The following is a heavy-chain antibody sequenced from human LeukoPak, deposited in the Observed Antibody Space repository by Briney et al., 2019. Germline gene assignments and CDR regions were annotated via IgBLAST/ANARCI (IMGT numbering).Heavy chain of an antibody. CDR3: ARLPPSVFGVGTGDFDY. Sequence: PGGSLRLSCAVSGFTFSTYGMYWVCQAPGKGLESVAVISYDGSKTYYADSVKGRSTISRDNPKNTVYLQLNSLTSDDTAVYYCARLPPSVFGVGTGDFDYWGQGTLVTVSS. J-gene: IGHJ4*02. D-gene: IGHD2-8*02. V-gene: IGHV3-30*03. CDR2: ISYDGSKT. CDR1: GFTFSTYG.